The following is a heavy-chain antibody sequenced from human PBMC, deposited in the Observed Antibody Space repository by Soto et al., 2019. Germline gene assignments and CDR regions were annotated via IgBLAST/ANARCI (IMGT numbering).Heavy chain of an antibody. CDR1: GFTFDDYA. V-gene: IGHV3-9*01. D-gene: IGHD6-13*01. J-gene: IGHJ6*02. CDR3: AKDRGSNYYYYYGMDV. Sequence: PGGSLRLSCAASGFTFDDYAMHWVRQAPGKGLEWVSGISWNSGSIGYADSVKGRFTISRDNAKNSLYLQMNSLRAEDTALYYCAKDRGSNYYYYYGMDVWGQGTTVTAP. CDR2: ISWNSGSI.